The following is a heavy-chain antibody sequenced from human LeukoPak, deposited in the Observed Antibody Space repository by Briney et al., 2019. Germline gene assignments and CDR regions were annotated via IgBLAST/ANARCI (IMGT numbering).Heavy chain of an antibody. CDR3: ARDGNDHGDSPDY. J-gene: IGHJ4*02. Sequence: GGSLRLSCAASGFTFSGSAVHWVRQASGKGLEWVGRIRSKASGYATAYGASVKGRFIISRDDSKNTAYLQMNSLKTEDTAVYYCARDGNDHGDSPDYWGQGSLVTVSS. D-gene: IGHD4-17*01. CDR1: GFTFSGSA. CDR2: IRSKASGYAT. V-gene: IGHV3-73*01.